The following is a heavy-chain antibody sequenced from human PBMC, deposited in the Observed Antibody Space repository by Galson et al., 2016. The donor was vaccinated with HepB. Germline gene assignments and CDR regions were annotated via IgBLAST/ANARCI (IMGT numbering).Heavy chain of an antibody. CDR1: GFTFNNYA. CDR3: VKDPSQSSGTSANVLYYFDY. D-gene: IGHD1-7*01. V-gene: IGHV3-23*01. J-gene: IGHJ4*02. CDR2: ISSIGTNT. Sequence: SLRLSCAASGFTFNNYAMNWVRQAPGKGLEWVSGISSIGTNTYYADSVKGRFTISRDNSKNTLYLQMNSLRAEDRAIYYCVKDPSQSSGTSANVLYYFDYWGQGTLVTVSS.